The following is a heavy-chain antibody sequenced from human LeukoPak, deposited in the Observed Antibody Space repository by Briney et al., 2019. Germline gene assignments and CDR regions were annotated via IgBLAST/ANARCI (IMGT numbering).Heavy chain of an antibody. V-gene: IGHV1-18*04. D-gene: IGHD4-11*01. Sequence: GASVKVSCKASGYTFTDYYIHWVRQAPGQGLEWMGWISAYNGNTNYAQKLQGRVTMTTDTSTSTAYMELRSLRSDDTAVYYCARGRDYSNSVAANNWFDPWGQGTLVTVSS. CDR3: ARGRDYSNSVAANNWFDP. J-gene: IGHJ5*02. CDR1: GYTFTDYY. CDR2: ISAYNGNT.